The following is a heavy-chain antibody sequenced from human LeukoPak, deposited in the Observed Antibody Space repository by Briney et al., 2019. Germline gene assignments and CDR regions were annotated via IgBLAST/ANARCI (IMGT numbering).Heavy chain of an antibody. Sequence: SETLSLTCTVSGGSISSYYWSWIRQPPGKGLEWIGCIYYSGSTNYNPSLKSRVTISVDTSKNQFSLKLSSVTAADTAVYYCAREEERFGELFSDYWGQGTLVTVSS. CDR3: AREEERFGELFSDY. D-gene: IGHD3-10*01. CDR1: GGSISSYY. J-gene: IGHJ4*02. CDR2: IYYSGST. V-gene: IGHV4-59*01.